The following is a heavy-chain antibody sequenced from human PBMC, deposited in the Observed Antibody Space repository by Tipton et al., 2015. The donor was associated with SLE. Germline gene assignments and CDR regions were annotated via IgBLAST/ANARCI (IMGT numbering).Heavy chain of an antibody. CDR2: IYHSGST. CDR3: ARDWEGRWELHLGIWVY. J-gene: IGHJ4*02. Sequence: TLSLTCTVSGGSISSSSYYWGWIRQPPGKGLEWIGEIYHSGSTNYNPSLKSRVTISVDTSKNHFSLKLNSVTAADTAVYYCARDWEGRWELHLGIWVYWGQGTLVTVSS. D-gene: IGHD1-26*01. CDR1: GGSISSSSYY. V-gene: IGHV4-39*02.